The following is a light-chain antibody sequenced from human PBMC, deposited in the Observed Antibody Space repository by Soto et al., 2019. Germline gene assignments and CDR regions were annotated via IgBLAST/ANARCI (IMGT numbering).Light chain of an antibody. J-gene: IGKJ1*01. CDR1: QSISSY. CDR3: QQSYSVPWT. CDR2: GAS. Sequence: DIQMTQSPSSLSASVGDRITITCLASQSISSYLNWYQHRPGKAPSVLIYGASNLQSGVPSRFSGSGSGTDFTLTISSLQPEDFAIYYCQQSYSVPWTFAQGTKVDIK. V-gene: IGKV1-39*01.